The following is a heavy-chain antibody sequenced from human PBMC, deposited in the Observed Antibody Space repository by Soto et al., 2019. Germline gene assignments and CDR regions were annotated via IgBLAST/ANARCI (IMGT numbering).Heavy chain of an antibody. CDR1: GGSISSSSYY. V-gene: IGHV4-39*01. Sequence: SETLSLTCTVSGGSISSSSYYWGWIRQPPGKGLEWIGSIYYSGSTYYNPSLKSRVTISVDTSKNQFSLRLSSVTAADIALYCCARQWGVLDYYYLDVWGKGTTVTVSS. D-gene: IGHD2-8*01. CDR2: IYYSGST. CDR3: ARQWGVLDYYYLDV. J-gene: IGHJ6*03.